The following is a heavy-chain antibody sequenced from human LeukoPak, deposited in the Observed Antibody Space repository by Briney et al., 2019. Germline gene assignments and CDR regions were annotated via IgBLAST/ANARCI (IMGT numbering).Heavy chain of an antibody. CDR1: GYTFSGYR. CDR3: ARENWYSDY. J-gene: IGHJ4*02. V-gene: IGHV1-2*02. CDR2: VNPNSGDT. Sequence: GASVKVSCKASGYTFSGYRLNWVRQAHGQGLEWMGWVNPNSGDTNYHQNFQGRVTMTRDTSISTVYMELNRLTSDDTAVYYCARENWYSDYWGQGTLVTVSS. D-gene: IGHD1-1*01.